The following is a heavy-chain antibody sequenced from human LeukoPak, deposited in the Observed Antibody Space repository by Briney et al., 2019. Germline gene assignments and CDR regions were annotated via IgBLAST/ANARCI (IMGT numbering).Heavy chain of an antibody. J-gene: IGHJ5*02. Sequence: ASVKVSCKASGYTFTGYYKHWVRQAPGQGLEWMGWVNPNSGNTHYVQNFQDRVTMTRDTSITTVYMELNSLRSDDTAVYYCAREGAAAKDVNWFDPWGQGTLVTVSS. CDR2: VNPNSGNT. CDR1: GYTFTGYY. V-gene: IGHV1-2*02. D-gene: IGHD5-18*01. CDR3: AREGAAAKDVNWFDP.